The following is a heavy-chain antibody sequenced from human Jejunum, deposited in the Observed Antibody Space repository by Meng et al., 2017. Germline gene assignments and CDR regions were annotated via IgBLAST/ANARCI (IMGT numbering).Heavy chain of an antibody. CDR3: ARDTAGFGP. CDR1: GGSISTAGYY. CDR2: IFYSGTT. D-gene: IGHD6-13*01. V-gene: IGHV4-39*07. J-gene: IGHJ5*02. Sequence: QLQLQESGPGLVKPSETLSLTCAVSGGSISTAGYYWGWIRQSPGKGLEWIGSIFYSGTTYYNPSLKSRVTISIDTSKNQFSLKMNSVTAADTAVYYCARDTAGFGPWGQGTLVTVFS.